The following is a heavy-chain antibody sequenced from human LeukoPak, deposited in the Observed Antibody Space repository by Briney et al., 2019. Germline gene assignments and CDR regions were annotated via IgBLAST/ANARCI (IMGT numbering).Heavy chain of an antibody. D-gene: IGHD6-6*01. CDR2: ISSSSSTI. CDR1: GFTFSSYS. Sequence: GGSLRLSCAASGFTFSSYSMNWVRQAPGKGLEWVSYISSSSSTIYYADSVKGRFTISRDNAKNSLYLQMNSLRAEDTAVYYCASQISSSRDYWGQGTLVTVSS. J-gene: IGHJ4*02. V-gene: IGHV3-48*04. CDR3: ASQISSSRDY.